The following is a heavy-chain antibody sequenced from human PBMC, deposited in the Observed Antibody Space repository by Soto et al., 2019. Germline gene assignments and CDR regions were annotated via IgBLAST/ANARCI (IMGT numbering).Heavy chain of an antibody. J-gene: IGHJ5*01. CDR3: VNRFWRDS. Sequence: EVQLLQSGGGLVQPGGSLRLSCAASGFPFSTYSMSWVRQAPGRGLEWVADLTDSGGSTYYADSVKGRFTISRDNFKNTLYLQMDSLRADDTAIYYCVNRFWRDSWGQGTLVTVSS. CDR2: LTDSGGST. CDR1: GFPFSTYS. V-gene: IGHV3-23*01. D-gene: IGHD3-3*01.